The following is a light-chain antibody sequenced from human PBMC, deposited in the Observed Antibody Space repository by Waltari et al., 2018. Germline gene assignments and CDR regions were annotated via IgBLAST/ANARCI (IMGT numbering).Light chain of an antibody. Sequence: EIVLTQSPGTLSLSPGERATLSCRASQIVSSNYLACYQQKPGQAPRPLIYGASSRATGIPDRFSGSGSGTDFTLTISRLEPEDFAVYYCQQYATSWTFGQGTKVEIK. V-gene: IGKV3-20*01. CDR3: QQYATSWT. J-gene: IGKJ1*01. CDR1: QIVSSNY. CDR2: GAS.